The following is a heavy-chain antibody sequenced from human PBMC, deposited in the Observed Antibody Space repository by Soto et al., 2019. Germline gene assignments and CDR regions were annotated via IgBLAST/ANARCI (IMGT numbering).Heavy chain of an antibody. CDR2: IFSNDEK. CDR3: ARSRYCGGDCYPRGAFDI. CDR1: GFSLSNARMG. J-gene: IGHJ3*02. V-gene: IGHV2-26*01. D-gene: IGHD2-21*02. Sequence: SGPTLVNPTETLTLTCTVSGFSLSNARMGVSWIRQPPGKALEWLAHIFSNDEKSYSTSLKSRLTISKDTSKSQVVLTMTNMDPVDTATYYCARSRYCGGDCYPRGAFDIWGQGTMVTVSS.